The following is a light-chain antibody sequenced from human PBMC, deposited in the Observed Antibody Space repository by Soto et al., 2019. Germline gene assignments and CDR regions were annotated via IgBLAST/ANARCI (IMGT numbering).Light chain of an antibody. CDR1: SSNIGINF. Sequence: QSVLTQPPSASGTPGQRVTISCSGTSSNIGINFVSWYQQLPGKAPKLLIHMNNERPSGVPDRFSGSKSGTSASLAISGLRSEDEADYYCGTWDDSLIGPVFGGGTKVTVL. V-gene: IGLV1-47*01. CDR2: MNN. CDR3: GTWDDSLIGPV. J-gene: IGLJ3*02.